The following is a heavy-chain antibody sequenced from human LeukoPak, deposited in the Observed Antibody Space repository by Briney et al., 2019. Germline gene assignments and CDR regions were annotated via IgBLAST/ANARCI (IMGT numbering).Heavy chain of an antibody. CDR2: IKEDGSEK. D-gene: IGHD1-14*01. CDR1: GFTLSNYW. V-gene: IGHV3-7*01. J-gene: IGHJ4*02. CDR3: TRQGHHNFEY. Sequence: GGSLRLXCAASGFTLSNYWMSWVRQAPGKGLEWVANIKEDGSEKFYVDSEKGRFTISRDNAKNSLHLQLNSLRAEDTAVYYCTRQGHHNFEYWGQGTLVTVSS.